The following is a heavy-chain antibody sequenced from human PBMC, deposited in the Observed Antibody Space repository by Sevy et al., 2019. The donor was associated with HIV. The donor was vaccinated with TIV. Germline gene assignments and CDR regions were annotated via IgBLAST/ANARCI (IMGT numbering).Heavy chain of an antibody. V-gene: IGHV3-33*01. D-gene: IGHD3-22*01. CDR1: GFTFSSYG. CDR2: IWYDGSNK. CDR3: ARGDYYDSRVAFDI. J-gene: IGHJ3*02. Sequence: GGSLRLSCAASGFTFSSYGMHWVRQAPGKGLEWVAVIWYDGSNKYYADSMKGRFTIFRDNSKNTLYLQMNSLRAEDTAVYYCARGDYYDSRVAFDIWGQGTMVTVSS.